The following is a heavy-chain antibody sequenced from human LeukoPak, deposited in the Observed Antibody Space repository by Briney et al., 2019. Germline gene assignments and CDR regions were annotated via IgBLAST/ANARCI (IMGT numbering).Heavy chain of an antibody. D-gene: IGHD3-10*01. CDR1: GFTFTNYA. CDR2: ISDVEKIP. V-gene: IGHV3-23*01. J-gene: IGHJ4*02. CDR3: ARHDSYIPY. Sequence: GSLRLSCAASGFTFTNYAMSWVRQAPGKGLEWVSGISDVEKIPYYSDSVKGRFTISRDNSKKTVYLQMNNLRAEDTAVYFCARHDSYIPYRGQGIPVTVSS.